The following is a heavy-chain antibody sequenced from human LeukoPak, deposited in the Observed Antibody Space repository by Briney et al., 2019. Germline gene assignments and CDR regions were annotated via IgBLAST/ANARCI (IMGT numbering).Heavy chain of an antibody. V-gene: IGHV4-31*03. J-gene: IGHJ4*02. CDR3: ARVAAATTNPRFDF. CDR1: GGSIRSGDYY. D-gene: IGHD1-1*01. CDR2: IGYTGDT. Sequence: SETLSLTCTVPGGSIRSGDYYWSWVRQLPEKGLDWIGYIGYTGDTYYNPSLRSRATISKDTSKTQFSLRLNSLTAADTAVYYCARVAAATTNPRFDFWGQGTLVTVSS.